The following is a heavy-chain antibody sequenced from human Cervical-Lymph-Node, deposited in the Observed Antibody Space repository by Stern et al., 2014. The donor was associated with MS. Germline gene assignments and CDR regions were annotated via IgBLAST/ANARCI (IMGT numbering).Heavy chain of an antibody. CDR3: ARDFTGSNNLFQS. CDR2: INTGNGKT. J-gene: IGHJ4*02. CDR1: GSTFTNYT. D-gene: IGHD2-8*02. Sequence: VHLVESGAEVKKPGASVKVSCKASGSTFTNYTLHWVRQAPGQRFEWMGWINTGNGKTKYSQKFQARVTITRDTSASTGYMELNSLRSEDTAVYYCARDFTGSNNLFQSWGQGTLVTVSS. V-gene: IGHV1-3*04.